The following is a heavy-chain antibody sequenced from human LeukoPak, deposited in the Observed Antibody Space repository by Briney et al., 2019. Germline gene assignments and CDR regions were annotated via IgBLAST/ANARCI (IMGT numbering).Heavy chain of an antibody. V-gene: IGHV3-23*01. J-gene: IGHJ4*02. CDR1: GFTFSNYG. CDR3: AKDQSGSYLSFDY. Sequence: AGSLRLSCAASGFTFSNYGMGWVRQAPGKGLEWVSSLGGSGDSPYYADSVKGRFTISRDNSENTLYLQMNSLRAEDTAVYYCAKDQSGSYLSFDYWGEGTLVTVSS. CDR2: LGGSGDSP. D-gene: IGHD1-26*01.